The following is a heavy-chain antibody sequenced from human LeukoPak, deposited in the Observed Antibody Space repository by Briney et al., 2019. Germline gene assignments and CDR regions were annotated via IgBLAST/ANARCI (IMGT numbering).Heavy chain of an antibody. CDR3: AKEGSPRVRGVMDY. CDR2: ISSSGGST. J-gene: IGHJ4*02. D-gene: IGHD3-10*01. CDR1: GFAFNNYA. Sequence: GGSLRLSCAASGFAFNNYAMSWVRQAPGKGLEWVSGISSSGGSTYYADSVKGRFTISRDNSKNTLYLQMNSLRAEDTAVYYCAKEGSPRVRGVMDYWGQGTLVTVSS. V-gene: IGHV3-23*01.